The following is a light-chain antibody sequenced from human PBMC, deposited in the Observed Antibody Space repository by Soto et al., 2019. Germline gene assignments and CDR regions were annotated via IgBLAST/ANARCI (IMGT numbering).Light chain of an antibody. CDR1: QGISRW. J-gene: IGKJ4*01. CDR2: DAS. V-gene: IGKV1-5*01. CDR3: QQYNNWSGLT. Sequence: IQLTQSPSSLSASVGDRVTITCRASQGISRWLAWYQQKPGKAPKLLIYDASSLESGVPSRFSGSGSGTEFTLTISSLQPDDFATYYCQQYNNWSGLTFGGGTKVDIK.